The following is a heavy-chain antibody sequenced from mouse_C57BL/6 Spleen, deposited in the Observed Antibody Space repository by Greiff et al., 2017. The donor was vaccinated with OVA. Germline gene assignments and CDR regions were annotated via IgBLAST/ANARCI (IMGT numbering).Heavy chain of an antibody. V-gene: IGHV1-47*01. Sequence: QVQLQQSGAELVKPGASVKMSCTASGYTFTTYPIAWMKQNPGKSLEWIGNFHPYNDDTKYNETFKGKSTLTVEKSSSTVYLELSRLTSDDSAVYYGARGGYYGSSPAWFAYWGKGTLVTVSA. J-gene: IGHJ3*01. D-gene: IGHD1-1*01. CDR3: ARGGYYGSSPAWFAY. CDR1: GYTFTTYP. CDR2: FHPYNDDT.